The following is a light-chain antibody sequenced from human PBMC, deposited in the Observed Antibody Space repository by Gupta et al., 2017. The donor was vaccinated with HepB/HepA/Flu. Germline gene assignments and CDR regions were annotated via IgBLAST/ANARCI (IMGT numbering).Light chain of an antibody. CDR2: VGN. J-gene: IGLJ2*01. Sequence: QSALTQPRPVSGSPGQSVAISCTGTSSDVGAYNYSSWYQQHQGTDTNLSIDVGNPRPSGVPDRFACSKSATNASPDLTVPQAEEEAEDDCYYYAGSNYFGVFGGGTKMTVL. CDR1: SSDVGAYNY. V-gene: IGLV2-11*01. CDR3: YYYAGSNYFGV.